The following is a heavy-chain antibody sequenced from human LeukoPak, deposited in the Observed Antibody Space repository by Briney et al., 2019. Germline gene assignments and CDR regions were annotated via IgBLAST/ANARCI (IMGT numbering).Heavy chain of an antibody. Sequence: SCKASGGTFSSYGMHWVRQAPGKGLEWVAFIRYDGSNRYYADSVKGRFTISRDNSKNTLYLQMNSLRAEDTAVYYCAKDSMVIAVAGFDYWGQGTLVTVSS. CDR3: AKDSMVIAVAGFDY. J-gene: IGHJ4*02. CDR2: IRYDGSNR. V-gene: IGHV3-30*02. CDR1: GGTFSSYG. D-gene: IGHD6-19*01.